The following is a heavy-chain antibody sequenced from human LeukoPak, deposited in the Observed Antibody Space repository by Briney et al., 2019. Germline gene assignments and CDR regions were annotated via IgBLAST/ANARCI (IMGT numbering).Heavy chain of an antibody. CDR1: GFTFSSYS. Sequence: GGSLRLSCAASGFTFSSYSMNWVRQAPGKGLEWVSSISSRSSYIYYADSVKGRFTISRDNAKTSLYLQMNSLRAEDTAVYYCARDYSNYGFLGYWGQGTLVTVSS. CDR2: ISSRSSYI. J-gene: IGHJ4*02. V-gene: IGHV3-21*01. D-gene: IGHD4-11*01. CDR3: ARDYSNYGFLGY.